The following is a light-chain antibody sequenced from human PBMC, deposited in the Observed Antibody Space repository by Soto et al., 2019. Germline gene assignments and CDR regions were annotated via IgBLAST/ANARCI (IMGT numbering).Light chain of an antibody. V-gene: IGKV3D-15*01. J-gene: IGKJ4*01. CDR2: GAS. CDR1: QSVSNY. CDR3: QEYNNWPSLT. Sequence: RHSPATLSFSPGGSATLSCRASQSVSNYLAWYQQKPGQAPRLLIYGASTRATGIPARFSGSGSGTEFTLTISSLQSEDFAVYYCQEYNNWPSLTFGGGTKVDIK.